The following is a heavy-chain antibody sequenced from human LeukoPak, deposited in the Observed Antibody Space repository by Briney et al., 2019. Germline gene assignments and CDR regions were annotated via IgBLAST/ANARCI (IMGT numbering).Heavy chain of an antibody. V-gene: IGHV3-7*01. J-gene: IGHJ3*02. Sequence: PGGSLRLSCAASEFTFNTYWMIWVRQAPGKGLEWVANINQDGSEKYYVDSVKGRFTISRDNAKNSLYLQMNSLRAEDTAVYYCARVGVAAALDAFDIWGQGTMVTVSS. CDR1: EFTFNTYW. D-gene: IGHD6-13*01. CDR2: INQDGSEK. CDR3: ARVGVAAALDAFDI.